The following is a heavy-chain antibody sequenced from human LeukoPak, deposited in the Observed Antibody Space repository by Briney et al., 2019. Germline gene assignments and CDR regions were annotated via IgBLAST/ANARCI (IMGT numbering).Heavy chain of an antibody. CDR2: ISGSGGST. CDR1: GFTFSSYA. J-gene: IGHJ4*02. V-gene: IGHV3-23*01. Sequence: GGSLRLSCAASGFTFSSYAMSWVRQAPGKGLEWVSAISGSGGSTYYADSVKGRFTVSRDNSKNTVDLQMNNLRAEDTAVYYCAKGGAPIFGVVLVMPLFDYWGQGTLVTVSS. CDR3: AKGGAPIFGVVLVMPLFDY. D-gene: IGHD3-3*01.